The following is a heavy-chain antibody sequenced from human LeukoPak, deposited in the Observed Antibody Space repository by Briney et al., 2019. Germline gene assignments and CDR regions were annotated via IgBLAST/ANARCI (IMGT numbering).Heavy chain of an antibody. J-gene: IGHJ4*02. CDR3: AKDMRFDWTPYYFDY. Sequence: PGGSLRLSCAASGFTVSSNYMSWVRQAPGKGLEWVSGISGSGDNTYYADSVKGRFTISRDNSKNTLYLQMNSLRAEDTAVYYCAKDMRFDWTPYYFDYWGQGTLVTVSS. D-gene: IGHD3-9*01. CDR1: GFTVSSNY. V-gene: IGHV3-23*01. CDR2: ISGSGDNT.